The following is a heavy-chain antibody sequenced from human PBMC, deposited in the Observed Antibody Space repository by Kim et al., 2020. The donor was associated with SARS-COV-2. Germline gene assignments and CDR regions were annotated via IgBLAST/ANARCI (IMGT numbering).Heavy chain of an antibody. CDR1: GFTFSTYG. V-gene: IGHV3-30*18. CDR2: ISYDGINK. J-gene: IGHJ6*02. D-gene: IGHD6-19*01. Sequence: GGSLRLSCAASGFTFSTYGMHWVRQAPGKGLEWVALISYDGINKYFADSVKGRFTISRDNSKNTLYLQMNSLRSEDTAVYYCAKGVAGSYYYGMDVWGQGTTVTVPS. CDR3: AKGVAGSYYYGMDV.